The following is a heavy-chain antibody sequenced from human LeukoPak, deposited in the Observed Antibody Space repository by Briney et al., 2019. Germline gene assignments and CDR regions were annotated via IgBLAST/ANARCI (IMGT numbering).Heavy chain of an antibody. D-gene: IGHD1-14*01. J-gene: IGHJ6*03. CDR3: AKRPASGHYYYYYMDV. Sequence: GGTLRLSCAASGFTFSSYGMSWVRQAPGKGLEWVSAISGSGGSTYYADSVKGRFTISRDNSKNTLYLQMNSLRAEDTAVYYCAKRPASGHYYYYYMDVWGKGTTVTVSS. V-gene: IGHV3-23*01. CDR2: ISGSGGST. CDR1: GFTFSSYG.